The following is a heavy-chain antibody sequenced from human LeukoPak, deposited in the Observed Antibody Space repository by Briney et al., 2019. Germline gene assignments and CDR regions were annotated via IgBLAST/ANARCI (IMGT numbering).Heavy chain of an antibody. CDR1: GYNLNTYH. CDR2: ITSTGTTS. J-gene: IGHJ4*02. V-gene: IGHV1-46*02. D-gene: IGHD3-16*01. Sequence: ATVKVSCKASGYNLNTYHMHWVRQAPGQGLEWMGIITSTGTTSICAQKFQGRVTMTRDTSTSTVYMDLSSLRSDDTAVYYCATEYVRTHYFDWWGQGTLVTVSS. CDR3: ATEYVRTHYFDW.